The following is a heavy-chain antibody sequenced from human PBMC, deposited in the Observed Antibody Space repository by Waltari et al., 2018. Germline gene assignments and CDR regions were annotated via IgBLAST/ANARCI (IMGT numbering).Heavy chain of an antibody. CDR1: GGSISSINYY. CDR2: IFYTGNT. CDR3: ARALTVTTRVFDY. D-gene: IGHD4-17*01. Sequence: QLQLQESGPGLVKPSETLSLTCTVSGGSISSINYYWGWVRQPPGKGLEWIGTIFYTGNTYYNPSVKSRVTMSVAAPKNQFSLRLGSVTAADTAVYYCARALTVTTRVFDYWGQGTLVTVSS. V-gene: IGHV4-39*07. J-gene: IGHJ4*02.